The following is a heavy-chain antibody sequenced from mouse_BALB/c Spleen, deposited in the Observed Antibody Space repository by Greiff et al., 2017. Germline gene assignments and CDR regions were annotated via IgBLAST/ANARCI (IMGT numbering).Heavy chain of an antibody. CDR2: INSNGGST. J-gene: IGHJ3*01. CDR1: GFTFSSYG. CDR3: ARDRFQANLAWFAY. V-gene: IGHV5-6-3*01. Sequence: EVKLMESGGGLVQPGGSLKLSCAASGFTFSSYGMSWVRQTPDKRLELVATINSNGGSTYYPDSVKGRFTISRDNAKNTLYLQMSSLKSEDTAMYYCARDRFQANLAWFAYWGQGTLVTVSA. D-gene: IGHD6-1*01.